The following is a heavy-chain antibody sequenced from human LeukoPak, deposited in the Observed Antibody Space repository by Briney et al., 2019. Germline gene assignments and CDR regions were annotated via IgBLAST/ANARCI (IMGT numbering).Heavy chain of an antibody. CDR3: AKADSSWTPDY. J-gene: IGHJ4*02. Sequence: GGSLRLSCAASGFIVSSNYMSWVRQAPGKGLEWVSGLSGSGGSTYYADSVKGRFTISRDNSKNILYLQMNSLRAEDTALYYCAKADSSWTPDYWGQGTLVTVSS. V-gene: IGHV3-23*01. CDR2: LSGSGGST. CDR1: GFIVSSNY. D-gene: IGHD6-13*01.